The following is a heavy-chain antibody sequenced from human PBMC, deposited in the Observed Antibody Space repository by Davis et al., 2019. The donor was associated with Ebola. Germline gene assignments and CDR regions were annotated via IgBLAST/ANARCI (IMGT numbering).Heavy chain of an antibody. CDR3: ARVYGT. CDR2: ISGSGGST. Sequence: GESLKISCVASGLTFSSYWMHWVRQAPGKGLEWVSAISGSGGSTYYADSVKGRFTISRDNSKNTLSLQMSSLRAEDTAVYYCARVYGTWGQGTLVTVSS. J-gene: IGHJ5*02. D-gene: IGHD2-2*02. CDR1: GLTFSSYW. V-gene: IGHV3-23*01.